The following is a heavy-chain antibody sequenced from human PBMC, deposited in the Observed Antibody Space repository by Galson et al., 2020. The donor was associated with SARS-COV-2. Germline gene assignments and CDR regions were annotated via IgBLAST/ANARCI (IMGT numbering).Heavy chain of an antibody. Sequence: ASETLSLTCAVSGYSISSVYYWGWIRQPPGKGLEWIGSIHHSGSTHYNPSLTSLKSRVTISADTSKNQFSLKLSSVTAADTAVYCLARDFVDQYYCGNSDYGIDVWGQGTTVIVSS. V-gene: IGHV4-38-2*02. D-gene: IGHD2-21*02. CDR1: GYSISSVYY. CDR2: IHHSGST. CDR3: ARDFVDQYYCGNSDYGIDV. J-gene: IGHJ6*02.